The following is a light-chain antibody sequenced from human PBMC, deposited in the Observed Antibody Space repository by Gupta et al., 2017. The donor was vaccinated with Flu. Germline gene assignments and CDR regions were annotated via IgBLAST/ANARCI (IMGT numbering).Light chain of an antibody. CDR3: FSTDNGGGHSWV. V-gene: IGLV3-10*01. Sequence: QTARSTCSGDALPRKYAHWYQQKSGQAPELVMYEDNNRPSGSPERFSASSSGTIATLTVSGAQLEEEADYYCFSTDNGGGHSWVFGGGTKLTVL. CDR1: ALPRKY. CDR2: EDN. J-gene: IGLJ3*02.